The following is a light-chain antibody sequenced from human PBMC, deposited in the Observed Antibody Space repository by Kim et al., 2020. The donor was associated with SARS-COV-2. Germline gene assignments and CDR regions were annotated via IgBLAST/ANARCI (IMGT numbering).Light chain of an antibody. Sequence: PGQSVTISWSRSRHNIGSNYVDWSRQLPGTAPKLLIYRNNQRPSGVPDRFAGSKSGTSASLAISGLRSEDEAEYYCATWDDSHVVFGGGTQLTVL. CDR3: ATWDDSHVV. CDR1: RHNIGSNY. V-gene: IGLV1-47*01. J-gene: IGLJ2*01. CDR2: RNN.